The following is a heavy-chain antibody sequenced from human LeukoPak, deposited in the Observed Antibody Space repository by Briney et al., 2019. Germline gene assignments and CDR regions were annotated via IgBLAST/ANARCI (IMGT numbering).Heavy chain of an antibody. D-gene: IGHD1-26*01. J-gene: IGHJ4*02. CDR2: ISYDGSNK. CDR1: GFTFSSYG. V-gene: IGHV3-30*18. Sequence: GRSLRLSCAASGFTFSSYGMHWVRQAPGKGLEWVAVISYDGSNKYYADSVKGRFTISRDNSKNTLYLQMSSLRAEDTAVYYCAKAVGNYWGQGTLVTVSS. CDR3: AKAVGNY.